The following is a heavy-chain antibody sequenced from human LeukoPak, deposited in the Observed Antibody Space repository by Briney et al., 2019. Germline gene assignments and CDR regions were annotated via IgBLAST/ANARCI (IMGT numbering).Heavy chain of an antibody. Sequence: GGSLRLSCAASGFTFSSIAMSWVRQAPDKGLEWVSTISGSGGGTYYADSVKGRFTISRDGSKNTLYLQMNSLRAADTAVYYCAKDLGRYRNNFFDYWGQGNLVTVSS. J-gene: IGHJ4*02. D-gene: IGHD1-26*01. CDR1: GFTFSSIA. CDR3: AKDLGRYRNNFFDY. CDR2: ISGSGGGT. V-gene: IGHV3-23*01.